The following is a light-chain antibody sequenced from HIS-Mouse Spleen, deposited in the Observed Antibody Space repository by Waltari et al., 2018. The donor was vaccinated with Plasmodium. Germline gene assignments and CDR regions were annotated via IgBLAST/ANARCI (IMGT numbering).Light chain of an antibody. J-gene: IGLJ2*01. CDR1: SSDVGGYNY. CDR3: SSYAGSNNLV. CDR2: EVS. Sequence: QSALTQPPSASGSPGQSVPISCTGTSSDVGGYNYVSWYQQHPGKAPKLMIYEVSKRRSGVPERCSGSKSCNTASLTVSGLQAEDEADYYCSSYAGSNNLVFGGGTKLTVL. V-gene: IGLV2-8*01.